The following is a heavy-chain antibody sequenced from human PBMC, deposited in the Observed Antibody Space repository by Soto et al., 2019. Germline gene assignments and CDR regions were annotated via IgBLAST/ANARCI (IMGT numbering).Heavy chain of an antibody. V-gene: IGHV3-23*01. J-gene: IGHJ4*02. Sequence: GGSLRLSCAASGFTFTSYSMNWVRQAPGKWLEWVSALTPGGGTTYYTDSVKGRFTISRDNAKNTLYLQMSSLRAEDSAVYYCARGSKESYPGSRIFDFWGRGTLVTVSS. CDR1: GFTFTSYS. D-gene: IGHD3-10*01. CDR3: ARGSKESYPGSRIFDF. CDR2: LTPGGGTT.